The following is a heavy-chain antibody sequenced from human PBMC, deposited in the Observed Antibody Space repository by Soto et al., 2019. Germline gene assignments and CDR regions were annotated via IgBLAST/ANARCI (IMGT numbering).Heavy chain of an antibody. Sequence: PSETLSLTCTVSGGSISSGDYYWSWIRQPPGKGLEWIGYIYYSGSTYYNPSLKSRVTISVDTSKNQFSLKLSSVTAADTAVYYCAREEGDSSGPDYSMDVWGQGTTVTVSS. CDR1: GGSISSGDYY. CDR2: IYYSGST. D-gene: IGHD3-22*01. V-gene: IGHV4-30-4*01. J-gene: IGHJ6*02. CDR3: AREEGDSSGPDYSMDV.